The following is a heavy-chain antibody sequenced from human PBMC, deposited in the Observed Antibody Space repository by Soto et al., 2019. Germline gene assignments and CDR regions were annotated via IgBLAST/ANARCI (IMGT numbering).Heavy chain of an antibody. Sequence: GGSLRLSCSASGFTFSSYAMHWVRQAPGKGLEYVSAISSNGGSTYYADSVKGRFTISRDNSKNTLYLQMSSLRAEDTAVYYCVKTGGSGSYYYYYYGMDVWGQGTTVTVSS. V-gene: IGHV3-64D*08. J-gene: IGHJ6*02. CDR2: ISSNGGST. CDR3: VKTGGSGSYYYYYYGMDV. CDR1: GFTFSSYA. D-gene: IGHD3-10*01.